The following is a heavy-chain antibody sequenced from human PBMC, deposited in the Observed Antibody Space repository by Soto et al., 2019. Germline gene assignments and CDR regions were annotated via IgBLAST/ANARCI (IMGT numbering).Heavy chain of an antibody. CDR3: AKDPSTGSADY. J-gene: IGHJ4*02. Sequence: PGGSLRLFCTASGFILSNYAMNWVRQAPGKGLEWVSTLSKDGANEHYADSVKGRFTISRDGSKNTLYLQMNSLRAEDTAMYYCAKDPSTGSADYWGQGTQVTVSS. CDR2: LSKDGANE. CDR1: GFILSNYA. D-gene: IGHD3-9*01. V-gene: IGHV3-23*01.